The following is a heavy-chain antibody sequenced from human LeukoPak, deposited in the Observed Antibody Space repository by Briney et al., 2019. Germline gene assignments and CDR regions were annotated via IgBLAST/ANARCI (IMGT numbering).Heavy chain of an antibody. J-gene: IGHJ4*02. D-gene: IGHD6-6*01. CDR3: ATLYSSSPLDY. V-gene: IGHV3-7*01. Sequence: GGSLRLSCAASGFTFSSYWMSWVRQAPGKGLEWVANIKQDGSEKYYVDSVKGRFTISRDNAKNSLFLQMNSLRAEDTAVYFCATLYSSSPLDYWGQGTLVTVSS. CDR2: IKQDGSEK. CDR1: GFTFSSYW.